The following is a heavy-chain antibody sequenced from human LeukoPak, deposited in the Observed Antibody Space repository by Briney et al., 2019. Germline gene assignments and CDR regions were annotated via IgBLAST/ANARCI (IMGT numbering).Heavy chain of an antibody. D-gene: IGHD2-2*01. CDR1: GYTFTSYY. CDR2: INPSGGST. Sequence: ASVKVSCKASGYTFTSYYMHWVRRAPGQGLEWMGIINPSGGSTSYAQKFQGRVTMTRDTSTSTVYMELSSLRSEDTAVYYCARDRPLYCSSTSCYGDGFDPWGQGTLVTVSS. J-gene: IGHJ5*02. V-gene: IGHV1-46*01. CDR3: ARDRPLYCSSTSCYGDGFDP.